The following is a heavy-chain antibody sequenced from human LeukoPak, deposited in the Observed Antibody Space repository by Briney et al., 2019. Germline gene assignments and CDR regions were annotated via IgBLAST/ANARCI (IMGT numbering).Heavy chain of an antibody. CDR1: GFSFSAAW. CDR2: IKNDESDK. Sequence: PGGSLRLSCEASGFSFSAAWMTWVRQAPGKGLEWVATIKNDESDKYYVDSVKGRFTLSRDNAKNSVYLQMNSLRVEDTAVYYCVNLGYSDGGQGTLVTVSS. J-gene: IGHJ4*02. D-gene: IGHD5-12*01. V-gene: IGHV3-7*01. CDR3: VNLGYSD.